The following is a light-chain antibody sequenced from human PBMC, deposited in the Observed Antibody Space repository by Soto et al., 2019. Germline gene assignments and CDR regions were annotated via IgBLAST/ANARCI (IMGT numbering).Light chain of an antibody. CDR1: SSDVGSDNL. CDR3: CSYAGSITYV. V-gene: IGLV2-23*02. Sequence: LTQPASVSGSPGQSITTSCTGTSSDVGSDNLVSWYQQHPGKAPKFIIYEVSQRPAGVSYRFSGSKSGNTAYLTISGLQAEDEADYYCCSYAGSITYVFGTGTKVTVL. J-gene: IGLJ1*01. CDR2: EVS.